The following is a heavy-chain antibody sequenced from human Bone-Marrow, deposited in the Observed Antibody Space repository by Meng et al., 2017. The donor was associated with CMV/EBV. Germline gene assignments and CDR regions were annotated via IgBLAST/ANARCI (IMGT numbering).Heavy chain of an antibody. J-gene: IGHJ6*01. D-gene: IGHD1-1*01. Sequence: GGSLRLSCAASGFIFSSYGMHWVRQAPGKGLEWVAIIWYDGSNNPYADSVKGRFTISRDNSKNTMYLQMNSLRAEDTAVYYCAKDGLPLGTYYYGMDVWGQGSTVT. CDR3: AKDGLPLGTYYYGMDV. CDR2: IWYDGSNN. V-gene: IGHV3-33*03. CDR1: GFIFSSYG.